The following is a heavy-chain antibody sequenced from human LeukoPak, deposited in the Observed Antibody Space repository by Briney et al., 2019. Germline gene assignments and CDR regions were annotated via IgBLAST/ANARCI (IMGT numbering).Heavy chain of an antibody. CDR3: ARDRYCGSDCYDHPDFDH. Sequence: PGGSLRLSCVASGFTFSSYEMTWVRQAPGKGLEWVSYISSSGRNIYYADSVKGRFTISRDNAESSLYLQMNSLRAEDTAVYYCARDRYCGSDCYDHPDFDHWGQGSLVTVSS. D-gene: IGHD2-21*02. CDR2: ISSSGRNI. V-gene: IGHV3-48*03. CDR1: GFTFSSYE. J-gene: IGHJ4*02.